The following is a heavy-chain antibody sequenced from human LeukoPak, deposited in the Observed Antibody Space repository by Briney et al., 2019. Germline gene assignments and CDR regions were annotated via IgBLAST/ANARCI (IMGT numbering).Heavy chain of an antibody. CDR1: GGSFSGYY. D-gene: IGHD1-7*01. CDR3: AIGRNYGY. CDR2: INHSGST. V-gene: IGHV4-34*01. J-gene: IGHJ4*02. Sequence: SETLSLTCAVYGGSFSGYYWSWIRQPPGKGLEWIGEINHSGSTNYNPSLKSRVTISVDTSKNQSSLKLSSVTAADTAVYYCAIGRNYGYWGQGTLVTVSS.